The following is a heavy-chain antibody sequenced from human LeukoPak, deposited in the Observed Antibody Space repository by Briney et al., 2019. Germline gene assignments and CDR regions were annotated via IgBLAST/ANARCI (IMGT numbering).Heavy chain of an antibody. CDR3: AAGPKYQLLLGASLFYYYGMDV. CDR2: IVVGSGNT. D-gene: IGHD2-2*01. V-gene: IGHV1-58*02. CDR1: GFTFSSSA. Sequence: ASVTVSCTASGFTFSSSAMQWVRQARGQGLEWIGWIVVGSGNTNSAQKFQERITITRDMSTSTAYMELSSLRSEDTAVYYCAAGPKYQLLLGASLFYYYGMDVWGQGTTVTVSS. J-gene: IGHJ6*02.